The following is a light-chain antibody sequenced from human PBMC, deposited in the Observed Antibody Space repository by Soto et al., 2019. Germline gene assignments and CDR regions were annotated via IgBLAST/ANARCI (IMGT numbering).Light chain of an antibody. CDR2: DVT. V-gene: IGLV2-18*02. J-gene: IGLJ1*01. CDR3: SSFTTSSTYV. CDR1: SSDVGSNNR. Sequence: QSALTQPPSVSGSPGQSVAISCSGSSSDVGSNNRVSWYQQSPGTAPKLMIYDVTNRPSGVPDRFSGSKPGNTASLTISGLQAEDEADYYCSSFTTSSTYVFGTGTKVTVL.